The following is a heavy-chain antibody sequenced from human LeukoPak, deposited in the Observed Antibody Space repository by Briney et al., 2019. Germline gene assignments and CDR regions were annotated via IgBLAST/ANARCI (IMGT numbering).Heavy chain of an antibody. CDR3: ARVAPWMNAFYI. D-gene: IGHD5-12*01. Sequence: PSETLSLTCTVSGGSISSYYWSWIRQPPGKGLEWIGYIYYSGSTNYNPSLKSRVTISVDTSKNQFSLKLSSVTAADTAVYYCARVAPWMNAFYIWGQGTMVTVSS. CDR1: GGSISSYY. J-gene: IGHJ3*02. V-gene: IGHV4-59*01. CDR2: IYYSGST.